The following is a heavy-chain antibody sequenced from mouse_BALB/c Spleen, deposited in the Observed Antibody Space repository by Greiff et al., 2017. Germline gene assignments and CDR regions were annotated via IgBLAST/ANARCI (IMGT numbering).Heavy chain of an antibody. D-gene: IGHD2-1*01. CDR3: TGPYGNYSYWYFDV. J-gene: IGHJ1*01. CDR2: INPSNVGT. Sequence: VQLQQSGAELVKPGASVKLSCKASGYTFTSYYMYWVKQRPGQGLEWIGEINPSNVGTNFNEKFKSKATLTVDKSSSTAYMQLSSLTSEDSAVYYCTGPYGNYSYWYFDVWGAGTTVTVSS. V-gene: IGHV1S16*01. CDR1: GYTFTSYY.